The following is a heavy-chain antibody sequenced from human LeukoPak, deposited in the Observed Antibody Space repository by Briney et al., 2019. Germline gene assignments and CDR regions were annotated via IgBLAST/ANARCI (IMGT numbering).Heavy chain of an antibody. Sequence: SETLSLTCTVSGGSISSGGYYWSWIRQHPGKGLEWIGYIYYSGSTYYNPSLKSRVTISVDTSKNQFSLKLSSVTAADTAVYYCARVSGDTAMDFDYWGQGTLVTVSS. D-gene: IGHD5-18*01. CDR1: GGSISSGGYY. V-gene: IGHV4-31*03. J-gene: IGHJ4*02. CDR3: ARVSGDTAMDFDY. CDR2: IYYSGST.